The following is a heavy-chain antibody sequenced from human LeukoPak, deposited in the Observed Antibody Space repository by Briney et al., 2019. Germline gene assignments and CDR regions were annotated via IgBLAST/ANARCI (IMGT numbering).Heavy chain of an antibody. CDR1: GYTFTSYY. CDR2: INPSGGST. V-gene: IGHV1-46*01. Sequence: ASVKVSCKASGYTFTSYYMHWVRQAPGQGLEWMGIINPSGGSTSYAQKSQGRVTMTRDMSTSTVYMELSSLRSEDTAVYYCARGTAVIYYYYYYMDVWAKGPRSPSP. D-gene: IGHD6-19*01. CDR3: ARGTAVIYYYYYYMDV. J-gene: IGHJ6*03.